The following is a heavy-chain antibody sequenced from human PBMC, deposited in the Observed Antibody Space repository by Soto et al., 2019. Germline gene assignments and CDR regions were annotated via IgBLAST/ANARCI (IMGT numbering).Heavy chain of an antibody. CDR3: AQDGGYCSGGNCYFDS. CDR1: GFPFQHYA. J-gene: IGHJ4*02. CDR2: IRWNGDDM. Sequence: EVQLVESGGGLVQPGRSLRLSCAASGFPFQHYAMHWVRRSPGKGLEWGSGIRWNGDDMGYADSVRGRFTISRDNAKNSRYLQMSSLRPEDTAFYYCAQDGGYCSGGNCYFDSWGRGTLVTVSS. D-gene: IGHD2-15*01. V-gene: IGHV3-9*01.